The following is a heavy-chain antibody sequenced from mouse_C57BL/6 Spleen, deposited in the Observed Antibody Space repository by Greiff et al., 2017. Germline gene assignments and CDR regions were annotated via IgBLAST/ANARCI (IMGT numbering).Heavy chain of an antibody. CDR3: ARESAY. CDR1: GFTFSSYT. V-gene: IGHV5-9*01. J-gene: IGHJ3*01. Sequence: EVQVVESGGGLVKPGGSLKLSCAASGFTFSSYTMSWVRQTPEKRLEWVATISGGGGNTYYPDSVKGRFTISRDNAKNTLYLQMSSLRSEDTALYYCARESAYWGQGTLVTVSA. CDR2: ISGGGGNT.